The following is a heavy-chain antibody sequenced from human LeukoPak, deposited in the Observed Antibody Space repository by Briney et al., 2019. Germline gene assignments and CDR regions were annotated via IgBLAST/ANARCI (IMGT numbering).Heavy chain of an antibody. CDR1: GFTVSSNY. D-gene: IGHD3-10*01. J-gene: IGHJ6*02. V-gene: IGHV3-66*01. Sequence: PGGSLRLSCAASGFTVSSNYMSWVRQAPGKGLEWVSVIYSGGSTYYADSVKGRFTISRDNSRNTLYLQMNSLRAEDTAVYYCARDPYGRGRYGMAVWGQGTTVTVSS. CDR2: IYSGGST. CDR3: ARDPYGRGRYGMAV.